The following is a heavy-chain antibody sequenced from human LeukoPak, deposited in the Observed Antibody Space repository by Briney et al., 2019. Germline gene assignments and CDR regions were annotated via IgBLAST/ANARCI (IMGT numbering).Heavy chain of an antibody. Sequence: SETLSLTCTVSGGSISSYYWSWIRQPPGKELEWIGYIYYSGSTNYNPSLKSRVTISVDKSKNQFSLKLSSVTAADTAVYYCARGGFFIAARTDFDYWGQGTLVTVSS. J-gene: IGHJ4*02. CDR3: ARGGFFIAARTDFDY. V-gene: IGHV4-59*12. CDR1: GGSISSYY. CDR2: IYYSGST. D-gene: IGHD6-6*01.